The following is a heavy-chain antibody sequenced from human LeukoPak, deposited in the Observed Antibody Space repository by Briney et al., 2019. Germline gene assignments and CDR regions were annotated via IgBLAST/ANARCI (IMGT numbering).Heavy chain of an antibody. CDR3: ASLEKGSFDY. CDR2: IYYSGST. J-gene: IGHJ4*02. Sequence: TASETLSLTCTVSGGSISSYYWSWIRQPPGKGLEWIGYIYYSGSTNYNPSLKSRVTISVDTSKNQFSLKLSSVAAADTAVYYCASLEKGSFDYWGQGTLVTVSS. V-gene: IGHV4-59*08. CDR1: GGSISSYY.